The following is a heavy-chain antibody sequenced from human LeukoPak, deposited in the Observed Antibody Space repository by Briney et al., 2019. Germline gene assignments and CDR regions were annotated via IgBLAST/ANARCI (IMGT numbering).Heavy chain of an antibody. CDR1: GFTFSRHN. D-gene: IGHD3-10*02. CDR2: ISSSSSYI. Sequence: GGSLRLSCAASGFTFSRHNMNWVRQAPGKGLEWVSSISSSSSYIYYADSVKGRFTISRDNARNSLYLQMNSMRAEDTAVYYCAELGITMIGGVWGKGTTVTISS. J-gene: IGHJ6*04. CDR3: AELGITMIGGV. V-gene: IGHV3-21*01.